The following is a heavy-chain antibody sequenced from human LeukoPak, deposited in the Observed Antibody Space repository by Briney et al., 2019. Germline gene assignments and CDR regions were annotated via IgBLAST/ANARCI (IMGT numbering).Heavy chain of an antibody. CDR3: AREFLGLELRYAFDI. CDR1: GGSISSGDHY. J-gene: IGHJ3*02. D-gene: IGHD1-7*01. CDR2: IYYSGST. V-gene: IGHV4-30-4*08. Sequence: PSETLSLTCTVSGGSISSGDHYWSWIRQPPGKGLEWIGYIYYSGSTYYNPSLKSRVTISVDTSKNQFSLKLSSVTAADTAVYYCAREFLGLELRYAFDIWGQGTMVTVSS.